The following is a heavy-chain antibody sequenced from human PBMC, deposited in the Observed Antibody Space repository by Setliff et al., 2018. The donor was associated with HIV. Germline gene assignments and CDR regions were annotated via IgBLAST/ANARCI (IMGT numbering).Heavy chain of an antibody. Sequence: SETLSLTCTVSGGSIRSYYWSWIRQPPGKGLEWIGYIYYSGSTNYNPSLKSRVTISVDTSKNQFSLKLSFVTAADTAVYYCARGTIFLAYSSGWFDAFDIWGQGTMVTVSS. CDR1: GGSIRSYY. CDR3: ARGTIFLAYSSGWFDAFDI. CDR2: IYYSGST. V-gene: IGHV4-59*01. J-gene: IGHJ3*02. D-gene: IGHD6-19*01.